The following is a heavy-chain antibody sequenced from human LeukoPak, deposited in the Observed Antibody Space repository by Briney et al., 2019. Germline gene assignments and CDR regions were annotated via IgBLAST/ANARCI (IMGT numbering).Heavy chain of an antibody. D-gene: IGHD3-22*01. V-gene: IGHV3-23*01. Sequence: GGSLRLSCAASGFTFSSYAMSWVRQAPGKGLEWVSAISGSGGSTYYADSVKDRFTISRDNAKNSLYLQMNSLRAEDTAVYYCARDYYDSSGYYYMDVWGKGTTVTVSS. CDR3: ARDYYDSSGYYYMDV. CDR1: GFTFSSYA. CDR2: ISGSGGST. J-gene: IGHJ6*03.